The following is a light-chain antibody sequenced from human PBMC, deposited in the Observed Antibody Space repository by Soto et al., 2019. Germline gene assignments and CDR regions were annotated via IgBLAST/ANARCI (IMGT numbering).Light chain of an antibody. J-gene: IGKJ1*01. V-gene: IGKV3-20*01. Sequence: EIVLTQSPGTLSLSPGDRTPLSCRASQSVNSNYLAWYQRKPGQAPRLLIYGASNRATDIPYRFSASGSGTDFTLTITRLEGEEFAVYYCQQYDSTRPTFGQGTKVEVK. CDR3: QQYDSTRPT. CDR2: GAS. CDR1: QSVNSNY.